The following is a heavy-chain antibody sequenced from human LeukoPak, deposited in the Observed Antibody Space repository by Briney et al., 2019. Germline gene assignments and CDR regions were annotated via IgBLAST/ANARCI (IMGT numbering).Heavy chain of an antibody. D-gene: IGHD5-18*01. CDR1: GGSISRYY. Sequence: SETLSLTCTVSGGSISRYYWSWIRQPPGKGLEWIGYIFYSGSTNYNPSLESRVTMSVDTSKNQFSLNLRSVTAADTAVYYCARPGVGSGRYGAFDIWGQGTMVTVSS. CDR3: ARPGVGSGRYGAFDI. V-gene: IGHV4-59*08. CDR2: IFYSGST. J-gene: IGHJ3*02.